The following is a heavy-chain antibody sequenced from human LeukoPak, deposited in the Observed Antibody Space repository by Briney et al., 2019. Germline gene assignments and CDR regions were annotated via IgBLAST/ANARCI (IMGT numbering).Heavy chain of an antibody. J-gene: IGHJ4*02. CDR1: GFTFSSYA. Sequence: GGSLRLSCAASGFTFSSYAMSWVRQAPGKGLEWVSGISGSGGSTYYADSVKGRFTISRDNAKNSLYLQMNSLRAEDTALYYCAKGRGYNYGYIFGYFDYWGQGTLVTVSS. D-gene: IGHD5-18*01. V-gene: IGHV3-23*01. CDR3: AKGRGYNYGYIFGYFDY. CDR2: ISGSGGST.